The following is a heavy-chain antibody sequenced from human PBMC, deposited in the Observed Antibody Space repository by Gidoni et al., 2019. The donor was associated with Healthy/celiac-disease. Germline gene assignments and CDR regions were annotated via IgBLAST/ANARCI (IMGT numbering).Heavy chain of an antibody. CDR1: GVPFSSYR. D-gene: IGHD3-10*01. V-gene: IGHV3-21*01. Sequence: EVQLVESGGGLVKPGGSLRLSWAASGVPFSSYRMNWFRQAPGTGLEWVSAISSSSSYIYYADSVKGRFTISRENAKNSLYLQMISLRAEDTAVYYCARDFGLWFGELLLYGMDVWGQGTTVTVSS. J-gene: IGHJ6*02. CDR3: ARDFGLWFGELLLYGMDV. CDR2: ISSSSSYI.